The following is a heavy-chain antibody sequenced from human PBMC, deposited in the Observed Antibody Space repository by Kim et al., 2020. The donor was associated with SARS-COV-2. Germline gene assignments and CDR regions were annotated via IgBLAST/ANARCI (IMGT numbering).Heavy chain of an antibody. CDR1: GFTFSSFA. CDR2: INGDGGLT. J-gene: IGHJ4*02. Sequence: GGSLRLSCAASGFTFSSFAMSWVRQVPGKGLEWVSVINGDGGLTFYADSVKGRFTISRDNSKNTLYLQMNTLRADDSAVYYCAKVFNDGSGDMPNYFDYWGQGTLVTVSA. V-gene: IGHV3-23*01. CDR3: AKVFNDGSGDMPNYFDY. D-gene: IGHD3-10*01.